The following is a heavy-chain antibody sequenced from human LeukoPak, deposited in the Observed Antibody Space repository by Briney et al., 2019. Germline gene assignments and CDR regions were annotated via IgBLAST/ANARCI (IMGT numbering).Heavy chain of an antibody. CDR2: IYYSGST. J-gene: IGHJ4*02. CDR3: ARHPLYELTVESSFDY. D-gene: IGHD2-8*01. CDR1: GFTFSSHW. Sequence: GSLRLSCAASGFTFSSHWMSWVRQAPGKGLEWIGSIYYSGSTYYNPSLKSRVTISVDTSKNQFSLKLSSVTAADTAVYSCARHPLYELTVESSFDYWGQGTLVTVSS. V-gene: IGHV4-39*01.